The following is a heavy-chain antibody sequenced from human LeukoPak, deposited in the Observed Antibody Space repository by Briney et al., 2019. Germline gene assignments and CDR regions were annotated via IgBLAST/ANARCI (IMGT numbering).Heavy chain of an antibody. CDR1: GFTFSSHW. Sequence: PGGSLRLSCAASGFTFSSHWMDWVRQAPGKGLEWVANIKQDGSESYYLDSVKGRFTISRDNAKSSLYLQMNSLRAEDTAVYYCAGVRVGWGQGTLVTVSS. D-gene: IGHD2-8*02. CDR3: AGVRVG. J-gene: IGHJ4*02. V-gene: IGHV3-7*01. CDR2: IKQDGSES.